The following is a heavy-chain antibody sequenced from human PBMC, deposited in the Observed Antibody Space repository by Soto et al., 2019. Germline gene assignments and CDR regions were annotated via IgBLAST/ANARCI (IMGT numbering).Heavy chain of an antibody. J-gene: IGHJ4*02. D-gene: IGHD5-18*01. CDR3: ARGGYSYGCTPLDY. Sequence: PSETLSLTCAVYGGSFSGYYWSWIRQPPGKGLEWIGEINHSGSTNYNPSLKSRVTISVDTSKNQFSLKLSSVTAADTAVYYCARGGYSYGCTPLDYWGQGTLVTVSS. CDR1: GGSFSGYY. CDR2: INHSGST. V-gene: IGHV4-34*01.